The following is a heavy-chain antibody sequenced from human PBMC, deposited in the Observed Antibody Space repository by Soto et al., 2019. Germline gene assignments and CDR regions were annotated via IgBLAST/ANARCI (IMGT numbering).Heavy chain of an antibody. D-gene: IGHD4-17*01. Sequence: QPGGSLRLSCAASGFTFSSYWMSWVRQAPGKGLEWVANIKQDGSEKYYVDSVKGRFTISRDSATNSLYLQMNSLRAEDTALYYCARHGYGDSEFVDYWGQGALVTVSS. CDR3: ARHGYGDSEFVDY. J-gene: IGHJ4*02. CDR2: IKQDGSEK. V-gene: IGHV3-7*01. CDR1: GFTFSSYW.